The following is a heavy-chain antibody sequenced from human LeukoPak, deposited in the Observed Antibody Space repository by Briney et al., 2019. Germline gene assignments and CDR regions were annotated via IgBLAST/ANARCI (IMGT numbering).Heavy chain of an antibody. Sequence: SETLSLTCTVSGGSISSSSYYWGWIRQPPGTGLEWIGNIYYSGSTYYNPSLKSRVTISVDTSKNQFSLKLSSVTAADTAVYYCARHQYSGTVDYWGQGTLVTVSS. V-gene: IGHV4-39*01. CDR2: IYYSGST. CDR1: GGSISSSSYY. J-gene: IGHJ4*02. D-gene: IGHD6-13*01. CDR3: ARHQYSGTVDY.